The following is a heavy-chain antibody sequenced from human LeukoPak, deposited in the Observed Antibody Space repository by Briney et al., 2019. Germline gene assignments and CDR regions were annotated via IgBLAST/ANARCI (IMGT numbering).Heavy chain of an antibody. CDR3: ARESRQNSYGDYDVDY. CDR2: INPNSGGT. V-gene: IGHV1-2*02. Sequence: ASVKVSCKASGYTFTGNYMHWVRQAPGQGLEWMGWINPNSGGTNYAQKFQGRVTMTRDTSISTAYMELSRLRSDDTAVYYCARESRQNSYGDYDVDYWGQGTLVTVSS. D-gene: IGHD4-17*01. CDR1: GYTFTGNY. J-gene: IGHJ4*02.